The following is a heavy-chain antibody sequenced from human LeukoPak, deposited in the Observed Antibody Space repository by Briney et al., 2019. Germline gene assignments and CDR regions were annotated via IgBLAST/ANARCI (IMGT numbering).Heavy chain of an antibody. Sequence: SVRVSCKASGGTFSSYTISWVRQAPGQGLEWMGRIIPILGIANYAQKFQGRVTITADKSTSTAYMELSSLRSEDTAVYYCARADYGSNYGFGYWGQGTLVTVSS. CDR1: GGTFSSYT. CDR3: ARADYGSNYGFGY. V-gene: IGHV1-69*02. CDR2: IIPILGIA. J-gene: IGHJ4*02. D-gene: IGHD3-10*01.